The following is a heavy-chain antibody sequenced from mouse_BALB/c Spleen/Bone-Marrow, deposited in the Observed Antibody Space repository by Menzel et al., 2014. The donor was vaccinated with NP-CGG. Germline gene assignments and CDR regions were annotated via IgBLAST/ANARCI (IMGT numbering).Heavy chain of an antibody. J-gene: IGHJ3*01. CDR1: GYTFTDYY. Sequence: VHLVESGAELARPGASVKLSCKASGYTFTDYYINWVKQRTGQGLEWIGEIYPGSGKTYHNEKFKGKATLTADKSSSTAYMQLSSLTSEDSAVYFCASNWDWGQGTLVTASA. CDR2: IYPGSGKT. D-gene: IGHD4-1*01. V-gene: IGHV1-77*01. CDR3: ASNWD.